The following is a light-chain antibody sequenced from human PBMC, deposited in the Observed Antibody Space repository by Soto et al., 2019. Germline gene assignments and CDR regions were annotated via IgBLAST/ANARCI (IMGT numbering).Light chain of an antibody. CDR2: GAS. CDR3: QQYGSSPWT. J-gene: IGKJ1*01. V-gene: IGKV3-20*01. CDR1: QSVSSSY. Sequence: EKVLTQSPGTLSLSPGERATLSCRASQSVSSSYLAWYQQKPGRAPRLLIYGASSRATGIPDRFSGSGSGTNFTITISRLESEDLAVYYCQQYGSSPWTFEQGPMVVIK.